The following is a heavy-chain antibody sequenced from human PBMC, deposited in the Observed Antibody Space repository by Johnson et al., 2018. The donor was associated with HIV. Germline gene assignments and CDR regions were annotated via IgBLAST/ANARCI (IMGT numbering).Heavy chain of an antibody. Sequence: VQLVESGVGLVQPGGSLRLSCAASGFTFSSYAMSWVRQAPGKGLEWVSAISSSGSTIYYADSVKGRFTISRDNAKNSLYLQMNSLRAEDTAVYYCAKDQWYSSSSNDSPDAFDIWGQGTMVTVSS. J-gene: IGHJ3*02. V-gene: IGHV3-48*04. CDR3: AKDQWYSSSSNDSPDAFDI. D-gene: IGHD6-6*01. CDR1: GFTFSSYA. CDR2: ISSSGSTI.